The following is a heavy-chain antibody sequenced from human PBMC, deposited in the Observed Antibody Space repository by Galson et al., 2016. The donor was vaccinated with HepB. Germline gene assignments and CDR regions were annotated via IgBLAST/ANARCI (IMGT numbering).Heavy chain of an antibody. J-gene: IGHJ1*01. CDR1: GFTFGDFA. CDR2: SSWNSGRL. V-gene: IGHV3-9*01. D-gene: IGHD4-17*01. Sequence: SLRLSCAASGFTFGDFAIHWVRQAPGKGLEWVSGSSWNSGRLTYTDSVKGRFTISRDNAKNSLYLQMDSLRPDDTAFYYCAKATSGSAYGSRYFQHWGQGTLVTVSS. CDR3: AKATSGSAYGSRYFQH.